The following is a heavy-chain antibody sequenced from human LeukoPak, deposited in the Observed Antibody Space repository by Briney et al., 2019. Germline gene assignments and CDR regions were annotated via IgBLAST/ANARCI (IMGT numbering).Heavy chain of an antibody. D-gene: IGHD3/OR15-3a*01. J-gene: IGHJ3*02. Sequence: SETLSLTCIVSGVSINSRYWGWVRQPAGKGLEWIGHIYSSGSTFYNPSLKSRVTISVDTSTNHFYLKLTSVTAADTALYHCARRWTGENTFDIWGKGTMVTVSS. CDR1: GVSINSRY. CDR2: IYSSGST. V-gene: IGHV4-4*07. CDR3: ARRWTGENTFDI.